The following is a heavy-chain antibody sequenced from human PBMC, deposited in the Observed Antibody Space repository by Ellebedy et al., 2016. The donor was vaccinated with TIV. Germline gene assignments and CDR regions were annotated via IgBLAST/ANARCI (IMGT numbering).Heavy chain of an antibody. CDR1: GFTFSSYS. Sequence: GESLKISCAASGFTFSSYSMTWVRQAPGKGLEWVASIRSSHNFISYADSVRGRFTVSRDNPKNSLYLQMNDLTVEDTAVYYCARDSSSWSKVGFFQHWGQGTLVTVSS. CDR3: ARDSSSWSKVGFFQH. D-gene: IGHD1-26*01. J-gene: IGHJ1*01. CDR2: IRSSHNFI. V-gene: IGHV3-21*01.